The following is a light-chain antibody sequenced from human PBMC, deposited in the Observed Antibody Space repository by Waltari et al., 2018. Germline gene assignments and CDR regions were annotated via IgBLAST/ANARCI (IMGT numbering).Light chain of an antibody. V-gene: IGLV6-57*01. Sequence: FMLTQPHSASWSPGKTVIISSTLSSGHFAHNPVQFHQPRLSPFPITVLVTNTQKLPGRSPTTVICKDDQRPSGVPDRVSGYIDSSSNSASLTISGLKTEDEADYYCQSADGKNHVIFGGGTKLTVL. CDR1: SGHFAHNP. CDR3: QSADGKNHVI. CDR2: KDD. J-gene: IGLJ2*01.